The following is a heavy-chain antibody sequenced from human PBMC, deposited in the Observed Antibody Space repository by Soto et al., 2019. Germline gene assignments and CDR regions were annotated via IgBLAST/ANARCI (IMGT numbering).Heavy chain of an antibody. V-gene: IGHV1-69*01. CDR3: ARNRLMDGDYYDSSGLLDQDAFDI. Sequence: QVQLVQSGAEVKKPGSSVKVSCKASGGTFSSYAISWVRQAPGQGLEWMGGIIPIFGTANYAQKFQGRVTITAEESTSTAYMELSSLRSEDTAVYYCARNRLMDGDYYDSSGLLDQDAFDIWGQGTMVTVSS. CDR1: GGTFSSYA. CDR2: IIPIFGTA. J-gene: IGHJ3*02. D-gene: IGHD3-22*01.